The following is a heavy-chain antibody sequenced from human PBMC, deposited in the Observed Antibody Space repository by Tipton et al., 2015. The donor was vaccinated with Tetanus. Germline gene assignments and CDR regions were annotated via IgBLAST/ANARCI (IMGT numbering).Heavy chain of an antibody. J-gene: IGHJ4*02. D-gene: IGHD3-10*01. CDR2: IYSSGST. Sequence: TLSLTCTVSGGFISSRSYYWGWIRQPPGKGLEWIGRIYSSGSTHYNPSLKSRVTMSLDTSKTQFSLRLSSVTAADTAVYFCARGVWFGPGPKYYFDYWGQGTLVTVSS. CDR3: ARGVWFGPGPKYYFDY. CDR1: GGFISSRSYY. V-gene: IGHV4-39*07.